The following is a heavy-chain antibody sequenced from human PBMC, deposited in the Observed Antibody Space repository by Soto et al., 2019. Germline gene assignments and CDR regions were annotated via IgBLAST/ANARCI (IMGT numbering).Heavy chain of an antibody. CDR3: ARAVGILYHYFDS. J-gene: IGHJ4*02. Sequence: SETLSLTCAVSGGSIISNYWWAWIRQSPGEGLVWIGSIYHSGTTYYNPSLKSRVSISVDTSKNQFSLNMASLTAADTAVYYCARAVGILYHYFDSWGQGTLVTVSS. CDR2: IYHSGTT. D-gene: IGHD2-15*01. CDR1: GGSIISNYW. V-gene: IGHV4-38-2*01.